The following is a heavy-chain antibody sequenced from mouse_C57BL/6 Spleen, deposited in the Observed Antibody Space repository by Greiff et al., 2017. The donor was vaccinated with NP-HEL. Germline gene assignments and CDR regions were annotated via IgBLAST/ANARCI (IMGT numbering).Heavy chain of an antibody. CDR1: GYTFTSYW. CDR3: TLYYYGSSCYFGY. CDR2: IDPSDSYT. J-gene: IGHJ2*01. Sequence: QVQLQQPGAELVMPGASVKLSCKASGYTFTSYWMHWVKQRPGQGLEWIGEIDPSDSYTNYNQKFKGKSTLTVDKSSSTAYMQLSSLTSEDSAVYYCTLYYYGSSCYFGYWGQGTTLTVSS. V-gene: IGHV1-69*01. D-gene: IGHD1-1*01.